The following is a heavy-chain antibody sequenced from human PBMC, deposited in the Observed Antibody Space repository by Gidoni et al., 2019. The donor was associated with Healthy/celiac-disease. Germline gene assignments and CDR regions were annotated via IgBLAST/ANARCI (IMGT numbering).Heavy chain of an antibody. D-gene: IGHD3-22*01. J-gene: IGHJ3*02. CDR3: ARRGYYYDSSGYYTDDAFDI. CDR2: IYPGDSDT. V-gene: IGHV5-51*01. CDR1: GYRFTSYW. Sequence: EVQLVQSGAEVKKPGESLKISCKGSGYRFTSYWIGWVRQMPGKGLGWMGIIYPGDSDTRYSPSFQGQVTISADKSISTAYLQWSSLKASDTAMYYCARRGYYYDSSGYYTDDAFDIWGQGTMVTVSS.